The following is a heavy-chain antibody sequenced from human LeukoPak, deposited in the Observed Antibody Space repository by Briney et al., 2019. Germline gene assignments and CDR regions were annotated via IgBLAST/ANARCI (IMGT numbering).Heavy chain of an antibody. V-gene: IGHV3-74*01. Sequence: PGESLRLSCAASGFTFGPFWMHWVRQAPGKGLVWVSRINSDGRTTNYADSVKGRFTISRDNAKNMVYQQMNSLRVEDTAVYYCVRDLGRYFFDYWGQGTLVTVSS. CDR2: INSDGRTT. D-gene: IGHD1-14*01. CDR3: VRDLGRYFFDY. CDR1: GFTFGPFW. J-gene: IGHJ4*02.